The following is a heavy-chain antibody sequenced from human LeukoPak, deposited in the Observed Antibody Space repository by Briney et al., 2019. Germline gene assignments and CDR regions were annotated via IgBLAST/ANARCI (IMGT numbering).Heavy chain of an antibody. CDR1: GFTFTDFG. CDR3: ARGLTARDSYDI. CDR2: ISTYDVDT. V-gene: IGHV1-18*01. Sequence: GASVKVSCKASGFTFTDFGLSWVRRAPGQGLEWMGWISTYDVDTKYAQKFQGRVTMTTDTSTSTAYMDLRSLRSDDTAVYYCARGLTARDSYDIWGQGTMLIVSS. D-gene: IGHD6-19*01. J-gene: IGHJ3*02.